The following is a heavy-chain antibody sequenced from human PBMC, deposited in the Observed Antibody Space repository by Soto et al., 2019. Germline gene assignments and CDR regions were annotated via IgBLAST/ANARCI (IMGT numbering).Heavy chain of an antibody. J-gene: IGHJ6*02. Sequence: PGESPKISCXASGLTFSNAWMSWVRQAPGKGLEWVGRIKSKTDGGTTDYAAPVKGRFTISRDDSKNTVYLQMNNLRADDTAVYYCAKATTMMVVTKDYYNGMDVWGQGTTVTVSS. CDR3: AKATTMMVVTKDYYNGMDV. CDR1: GLTFSNAW. CDR2: IKSKTDGGTT. D-gene: IGHD4-17*01. V-gene: IGHV3-15*01.